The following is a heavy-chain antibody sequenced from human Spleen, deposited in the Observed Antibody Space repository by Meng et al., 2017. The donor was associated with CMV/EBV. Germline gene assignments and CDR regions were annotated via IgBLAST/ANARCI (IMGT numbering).Heavy chain of an antibody. D-gene: IGHD3-22*01. V-gene: IGHV4-39*01. CDR3: TRHLGSGYFYFDY. CDR1: RRSLSTSRDS. CDR2: IFYSGST. J-gene: IGHJ4*02. Sequence: SRRSLSTSRDSWGWIGTRPGKGLEWIGSIFYSGSTYPNPSLKSRVTISVHTSKTQFSLQLSSVTAADTAVFFCTRHLGSGYFYFDYWGQGTLVTVSS.